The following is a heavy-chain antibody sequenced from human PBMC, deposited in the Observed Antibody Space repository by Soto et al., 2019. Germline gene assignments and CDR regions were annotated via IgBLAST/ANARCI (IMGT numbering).Heavy chain of an antibody. CDR2: IYYSGST. Sequence: SETLSLTCTVSGGSISSSSYYWGWIRQPPGKGLEWIGSIYYSGSTYYNPSLKSRVTISVDTSKNQFSLKLSSVTAADTAVYYCARLDYGDYGELLFPFDYWGQGTLVTVSS. CDR1: GGSISSSSYY. CDR3: ARLDYGDYGELLFPFDY. D-gene: IGHD4-17*01. J-gene: IGHJ4*02. V-gene: IGHV4-39*01.